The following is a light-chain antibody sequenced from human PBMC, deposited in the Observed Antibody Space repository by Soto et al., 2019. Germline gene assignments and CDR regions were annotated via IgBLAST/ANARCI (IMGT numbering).Light chain of an antibody. J-gene: IGKJ2*01. CDR2: GAS. V-gene: IGKV3-20*01. CDR3: QHYGDSEYT. CDR1: QSVSSSY. Sequence: IGLTQSQGTLSLSPGERATLSCRASQSVSSSYLAWYQQKPGQAPRLLISGASSRATGIPDRFSGSGSGADFTLTISRLGPEDFAVYYCQHYGDSEYTFGQGTKLEIK.